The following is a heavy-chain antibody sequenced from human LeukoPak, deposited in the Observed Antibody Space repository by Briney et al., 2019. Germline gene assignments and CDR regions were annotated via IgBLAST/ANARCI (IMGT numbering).Heavy chain of an antibody. Sequence: GGSLRLSCAASGFSVSSNSMSWVRQAPGKGLEWVSVIYAGGDTYYADSVKGRFTISRDNFKNTVYLQMNSLRAEDTGMYYCARSGSGWFDYWGQGTLVTVS. CDR1: GFSVSSNS. V-gene: IGHV3-53*01. J-gene: IGHJ4*02. CDR3: ARSGSGWFDY. D-gene: IGHD6-19*01. CDR2: IYAGGDT.